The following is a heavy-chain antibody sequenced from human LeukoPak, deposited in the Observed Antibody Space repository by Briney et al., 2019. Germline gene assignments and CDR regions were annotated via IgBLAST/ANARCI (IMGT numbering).Heavy chain of an antibody. V-gene: IGHV1-69*01. Sequence: SVKVSCKASGGTFSSYAIGWVRQAPGQGLEWMGGIIPIFGTANYAQKFQGRVTITADESTSTAYMELSSLRSEDTAVYYCARGIDILTGYFDYWGQGTLVTVSS. D-gene: IGHD3-9*01. CDR1: GGTFSSYA. CDR2: IIPIFGTA. J-gene: IGHJ4*02. CDR3: ARGIDILTGYFDY.